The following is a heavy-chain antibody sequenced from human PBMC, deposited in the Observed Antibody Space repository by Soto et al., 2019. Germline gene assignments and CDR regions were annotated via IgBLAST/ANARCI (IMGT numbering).Heavy chain of an antibody. CDR3: PKVDNEWALDI. V-gene: IGHV3-23*01. J-gene: IGHJ3*02. D-gene: IGHD3-3*01. Sequence: EVQLLESGGGLVQPGGSLRLSCAVSGFTFSSYAMSWVRQAPGKGLEWVSAISGRGGTTYYADSVKGRFTISRDNFKNTLYLQMNSLGAEDSAVYYGPKVDNEWALDIWGQGTVVTVSS. CDR1: GFTFSSYA. CDR2: ISGRGGTT.